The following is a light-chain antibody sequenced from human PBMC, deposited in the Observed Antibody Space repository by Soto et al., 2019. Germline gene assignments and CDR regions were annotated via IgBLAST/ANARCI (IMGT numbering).Light chain of an antibody. V-gene: IGKV3-20*01. CDR1: QSVSSSY. CDR3: QQYGSFSLT. CDR2: GAS. J-gene: IGKJ4*01. Sequence: EIVLTQSPGTLSLSPGERATLSCRASQSVSSSYLAWYQQKPGQAPRLLIYGASSRATGIPDRFSVSGSGTDFTLTISRLEPEDFAVYYCQQYGSFSLTFGGGTKVEIK.